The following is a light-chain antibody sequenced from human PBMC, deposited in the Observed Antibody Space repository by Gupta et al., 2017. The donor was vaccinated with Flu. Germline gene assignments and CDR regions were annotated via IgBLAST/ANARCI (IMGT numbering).Light chain of an antibody. V-gene: IGKV3-20*01. Sequence: ERATLSCRASQSVSSSYLAWYQQKSGQAPRLLIYGASSRATGIPDRFSGSGSGTDFTLTISRLEPEDFAMYYCQHYGSSPYTFGQGTKLEIK. CDR1: QSVSSSY. J-gene: IGKJ2*01. CDR3: QHYGSSPYT. CDR2: GAS.